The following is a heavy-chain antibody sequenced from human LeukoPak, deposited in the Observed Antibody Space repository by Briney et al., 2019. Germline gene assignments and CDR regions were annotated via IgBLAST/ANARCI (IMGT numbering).Heavy chain of an antibody. J-gene: IGHJ4*02. V-gene: IGHV3-9*01. Sequence: GGSLRLSCAASGFTFDDYAMHWVRQAPGKGLEWVSGISWNSGSIGYADSVKGRFTISRDNAKNSLYLQMNSLRAEDTAVYYCARGISASTVTTSWGQGTLVTVSS. CDR3: ARGISASTVTTS. CDR1: GFTFDDYA. CDR2: ISWNSGSI. D-gene: IGHD4-11*01.